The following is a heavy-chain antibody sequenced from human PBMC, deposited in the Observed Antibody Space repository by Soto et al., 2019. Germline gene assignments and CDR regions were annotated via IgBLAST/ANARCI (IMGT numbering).Heavy chain of an antibody. CDR1: GGTFSSYA. CDR3: ARECQQRLPNYYYYYGMDV. CDR2: VIPIFGTA. J-gene: IGHJ6*02. V-gene: IGHV1-69*06. Sequence: QVKLVQSGAEVKKPGSSVKVSCKASGGTFSSYAISWVRQAPGQGLEWMGGVIPIFGTANYAQKFQGRVTSTADKSTSTAYMELSSLSDEDTAVYYCARECQQRLPNYYYYYGMDVWGQGTTVTVS. D-gene: IGHD6-25*01.